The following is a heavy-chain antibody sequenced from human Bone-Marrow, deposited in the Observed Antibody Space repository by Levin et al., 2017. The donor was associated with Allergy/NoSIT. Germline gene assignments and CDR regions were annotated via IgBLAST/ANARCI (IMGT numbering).Heavy chain of an antibody. CDR1: GYTFTNYD. CDR2: MNPKSGDT. J-gene: IGHJ4*02. D-gene: IGHD3-22*01. CDR3: ATAAGGSSTGGYYSLYYFDY. Sequence: ASVKVSCKPSGYTFTNYDINWVRQASGQGLEWVGWMNPKSGDTGFAQKFQGRVTMTRDTSISTAYMDLRSLRSEDTAVYYCATAAGGSSTGGYYSLYYFDYWGQGTLVTVSS. V-gene: IGHV1-8*01.